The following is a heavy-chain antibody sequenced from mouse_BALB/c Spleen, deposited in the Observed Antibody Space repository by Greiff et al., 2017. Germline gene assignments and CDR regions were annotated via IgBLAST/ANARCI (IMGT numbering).Heavy chain of an antibody. J-gene: IGHJ2*01. CDR1: GFNIKDTY. CDR2: IDPANGNT. Sequence: EVMLVESGAELVKPGASVKLSCTASGFNIKDTYMHWVKQRPEQGLEWIGRIDPANGNTKYDPKFQGKATITADTSSNTAYLQLSSLTSEDTAVYYCARMGDEYGVDDWGEGTTLTVSS. V-gene: IGHV14-3*02. CDR3: ARMGDEYGVDD. D-gene: IGHD5-1*01.